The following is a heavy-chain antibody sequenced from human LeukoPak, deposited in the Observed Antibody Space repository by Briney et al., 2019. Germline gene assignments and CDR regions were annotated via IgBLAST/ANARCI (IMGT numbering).Heavy chain of an antibody. D-gene: IGHD3-16*01. Sequence: SETLSLTCTVSGDSISSGDYYWSWIRQPAGKGLEWIGRISSSGSTNYNPSLKSRVTISLDTSKNLFSLKLSSVTAADTAVYYCAERGAYTSDYTPIFDYWGQGTLVTVSS. J-gene: IGHJ4*02. CDR2: ISSSGST. V-gene: IGHV4-61*02. CDR3: AERGAYTSDYTPIFDY. CDR1: GDSISSGDYY.